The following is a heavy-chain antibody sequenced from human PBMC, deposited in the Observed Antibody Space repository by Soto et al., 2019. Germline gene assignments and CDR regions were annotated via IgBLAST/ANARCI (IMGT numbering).Heavy chain of an antibody. J-gene: IGHJ4*02. CDR2: IWYDGSTT. Sequence: QVQLVESGGGVVQPGGSLRLSCAASGFAFSGYAMHWVRQAPGKGLEWVAIIWYDGSTTYYVDSVKGRFTISRDNSKNMVYLQMHSLRAEDTAVYSCAIVLKARQCDYWGQGTLVTVSS. V-gene: IGHV3-33*01. D-gene: IGHD1-26*01. CDR3: AIVLKARQCDY. CDR1: GFAFSGYA.